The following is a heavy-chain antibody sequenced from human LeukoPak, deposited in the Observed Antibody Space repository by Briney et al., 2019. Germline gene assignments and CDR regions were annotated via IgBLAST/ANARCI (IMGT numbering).Heavy chain of an antibody. CDR2: ISYSGST. CDR1: GGSICSDGFY. V-gene: IGHV4-31*03. Sequence: PSETLSLTCTVSGGSICSDGFYWSWVRQHPGKGLEWIGYISYSGSTYYNPSLKSRVSVSLDTSKSQFSLKLTSVTAADTAVYFCARGPSYCDFWGQGTLVTVSS. CDR3: ARGPSYCDF. J-gene: IGHJ4*02.